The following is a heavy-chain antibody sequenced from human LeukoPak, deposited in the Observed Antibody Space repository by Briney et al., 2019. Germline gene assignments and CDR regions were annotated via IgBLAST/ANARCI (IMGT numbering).Heavy chain of an antibody. CDR2: IYTSGST. Sequence: SETLSLTCTASGGSISSYYWSWIRQPAGKGLEWIGRIYTSGSTNYNPSLKSRVTMSVDTSKNQFSLKLSSVTAADTAVYYCARARYCSSTSCKGHAFDIWGQGTMVTVSS. CDR3: ARARYCSSTSCKGHAFDI. D-gene: IGHD2-2*01. CDR1: GGSISSYY. V-gene: IGHV4-4*07. J-gene: IGHJ3*02.